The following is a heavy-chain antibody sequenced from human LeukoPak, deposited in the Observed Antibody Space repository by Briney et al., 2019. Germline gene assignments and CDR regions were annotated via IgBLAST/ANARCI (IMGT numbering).Heavy chain of an antibody. D-gene: IGHD2-2*02. Sequence: SETLSLTCAVYGGSFSGYYWSWIRQPPGKGLEWIGEINHSGSTNYNPSLKSRVTISVDTSKNQFSLKLSSVTAADTAVYYCARGRYCSSTSCYMSWFDPWGQGTLVTVSS. CDR1: GGSFSGYY. CDR2: INHSGST. V-gene: IGHV4-34*01. CDR3: ARGRYCSSTSCYMSWFDP. J-gene: IGHJ5*02.